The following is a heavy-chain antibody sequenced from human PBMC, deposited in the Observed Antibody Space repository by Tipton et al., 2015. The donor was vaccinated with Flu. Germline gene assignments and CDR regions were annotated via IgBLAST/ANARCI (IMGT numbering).Heavy chain of an antibody. D-gene: IGHD1-1*01. V-gene: IGHV4-59*08. CDR2: IYYTGTT. Sequence: TLSLTCTVSGGSITNYYWSWIRQTPGKRLEWIGYIYYTGTTNYNPSLKSRVTISVDTSRSQLYLKMSSLTAADTAVYYCARHIYAQLGPPYFDFWGQGTLVTVSS. CDR3: ARHIYAQLGPPYFDF. J-gene: IGHJ4*02. CDR1: GGSITNYY.